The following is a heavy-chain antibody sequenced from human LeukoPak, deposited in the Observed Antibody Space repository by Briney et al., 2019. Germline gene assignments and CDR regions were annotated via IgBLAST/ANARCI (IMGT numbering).Heavy chain of an antibody. CDR1: GGSISSGSYY. D-gene: IGHD6-6*01. V-gene: IGHV4-61*02. CDR3: ARRLTTKYSSSIRWFDP. CDR2: IYTTGGT. J-gene: IGHJ5*02. Sequence: SETLSLTCTVSGGSISSGSYYWSWIRQPAGERLEWIGRIYTTGGTNYNPSLKSRVTISVDTSKTQFSLKLSSVTAADTAVYYCARRLTTKYSSSIRWFDPWGQGTLVTVSS.